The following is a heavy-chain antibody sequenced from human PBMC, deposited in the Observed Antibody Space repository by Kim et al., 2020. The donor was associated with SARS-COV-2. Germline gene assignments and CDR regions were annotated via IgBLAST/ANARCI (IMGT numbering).Heavy chain of an antibody. CDR3: ARGNGNFWSGYYIEYYYYYGMDV. Sequence: GGSLRLSCAASGFTFSSYEMNWVRQAPGKGLEWVSYISSSGSTIYYADSVKGRFTISRDNAKNSLYLQMNSLRAEDTAVYYCARGNGNFWSGYYIEYYYYYGMDVWGQGTTVTVSS. CDR2: ISSSGSTI. CDR1: GFTFSSYE. V-gene: IGHV3-48*03. D-gene: IGHD3-3*01. J-gene: IGHJ6*02.